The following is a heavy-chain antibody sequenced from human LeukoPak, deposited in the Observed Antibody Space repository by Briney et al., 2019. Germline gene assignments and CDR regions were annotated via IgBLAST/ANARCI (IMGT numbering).Heavy chain of an antibody. CDR1: GFTFSSYG. CDR3: AKDKAYYDILTGLYCDS. D-gene: IGHD3-9*01. J-gene: IGHJ4*02. CDR2: ISYDGSNQ. V-gene: IGHV3-30*18. Sequence: GRSLRLSCAASGFTFSSYGMHWVHQAPGKGLEWVAVISYDGSNQYYADSVKGRFTISRDNSENTVDLQLNSLRAEDSAVYYCAKDKAYYDILTGLYCDSWGQGTLVTVSS.